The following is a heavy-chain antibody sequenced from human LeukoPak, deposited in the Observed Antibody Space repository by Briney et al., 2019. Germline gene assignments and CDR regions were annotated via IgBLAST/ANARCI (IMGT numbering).Heavy chain of an antibody. CDR1: GGSISSSNYY. J-gene: IGHJ6*02. CDR2: IYYSGST. Sequence: SETLSLTCTVSGGSISSSNYYWGWIRQPPGKGLEWIGSIYYSGSTYYNPPLKSRVTISVDTSKNQFSLKLSSVTAADTAVYYCARGLGGTPIPRYYYYGMDVWGQGTTVTVSS. CDR3: ARGLGGTPIPRYYYYGMDV. V-gene: IGHV4-39*01. D-gene: IGHD3-16*01.